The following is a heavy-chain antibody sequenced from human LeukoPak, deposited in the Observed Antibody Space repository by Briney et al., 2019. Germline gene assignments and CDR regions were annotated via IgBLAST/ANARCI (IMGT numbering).Heavy chain of an antibody. CDR2: IRQSGDIT. J-gene: IGHJ3*02. V-gene: IGHV3-23*01. CDR1: EFTFSNYV. Sequence: GGSLRLSCAASEFTFSNYVMNWVRQAPGKGLEWVSSIRQSGDITYYADSVKGRFTISRDNSKNTLSLQMNSLSREDTAIYYCVRRGGSDGWGAFDIWGQGTVVTVSS. D-gene: IGHD5-24*01. CDR3: VRRGGSDGWGAFDI.